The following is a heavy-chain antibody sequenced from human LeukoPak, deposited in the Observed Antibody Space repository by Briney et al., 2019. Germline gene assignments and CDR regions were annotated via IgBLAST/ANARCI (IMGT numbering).Heavy chain of an antibody. D-gene: IGHD4-23*01. CDR1: GYSISSGYF. Sequence: SETLSLTCTVSGYSISSGYFWGWIRQPPGKGLEWIGTIYNSGSTYYNASLESRVTISVDTSKNQFSLKLSSVTAADTAVYYCARDRLRWPKIDYWGRGTLVTVSS. CDR3: ARDRLRWPKIDY. J-gene: IGHJ4*02. V-gene: IGHV4-38-2*02. CDR2: IYNSGST.